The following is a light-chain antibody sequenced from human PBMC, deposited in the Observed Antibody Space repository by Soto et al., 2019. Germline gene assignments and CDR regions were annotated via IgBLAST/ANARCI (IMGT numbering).Light chain of an antibody. V-gene: IGLV2-14*01. CDR2: GVT. Sequence: HSALTQPASVSGSPGQSITISCTGTSSDVGGYNYVSWYQQHPGIAPKLLIYGVTNRPSGVSPRFSGSKSGNTASLTISGLQAEDDADYHCSSYTSASTLLYLFGTGTKLTVL. CDR3: SSYTSASTLLYL. CDR1: SSDVGGYNY. J-gene: IGLJ1*01.